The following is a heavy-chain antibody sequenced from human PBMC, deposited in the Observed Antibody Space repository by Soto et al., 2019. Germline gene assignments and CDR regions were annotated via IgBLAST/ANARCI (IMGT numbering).Heavy chain of an antibody. Sequence: GGSLRLSCAASGFTFSNYWMSWVRQAPGKGLEWVANIKKDGSDKNYVDSVEGRFTISRDNAKNSLYLQMYGPRAEDTAVYYCARDLGTALVGFDYGMDVWGQGTTVTVSS. D-gene: IGHD5-18*01. V-gene: IGHV3-7*01. J-gene: IGHJ6*02. CDR1: GFTFSNYW. CDR3: ARDLGTALVGFDYGMDV. CDR2: IKKDGSDK.